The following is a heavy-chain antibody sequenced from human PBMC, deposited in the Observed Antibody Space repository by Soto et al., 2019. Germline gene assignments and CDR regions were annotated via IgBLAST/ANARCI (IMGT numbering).Heavy chain of an antibody. CDR3: ARSYSTSWGPMDY. D-gene: IGHD6-13*01. J-gene: IGHJ4*02. V-gene: IGHV1-46*01. CDR2: INPTGGST. Sequence: QVQLAQSGAEVKKPGASVKVSCKASGNTFTSYNMHWGRQAPGQGLEWMGIINPTGGSTSYAQKFQGRVTMTKDTSTSTVYMELSSLRSEDTAVYYCARSYSTSWGPMDYWGQGTLVTVSS. CDR1: GNTFTSYN.